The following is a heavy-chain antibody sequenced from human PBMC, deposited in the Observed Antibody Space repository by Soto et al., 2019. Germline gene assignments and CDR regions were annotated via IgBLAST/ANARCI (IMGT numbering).Heavy chain of an antibody. D-gene: IGHD3-3*01. Sequence: ASVKVSCKASGYTFTGYYMHWVRQAPGRGLEWMGWINPNSGGTNYAQKFQGRVTMTRDTSISTAYMELSRLRSDDTAVYYCARDVLYYDFWEENYYYYGMDVWGQGTTVTVSS. J-gene: IGHJ6*02. CDR1: GYTFTGYY. CDR2: INPNSGGT. CDR3: ARDVLYYDFWEENYYYYGMDV. V-gene: IGHV1-2*02.